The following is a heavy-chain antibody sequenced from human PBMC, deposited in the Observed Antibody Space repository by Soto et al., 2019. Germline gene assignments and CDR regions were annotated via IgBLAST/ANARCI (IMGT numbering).Heavy chain of an antibody. CDR3: TTDRLLDPGSGSGY. J-gene: IGHJ4*02. D-gene: IGHD3-10*01. V-gene: IGHV3-15*07. CDR1: GFTFSNAW. Sequence: EVQLVESGGGLVQPGGSLRLSCAASGFTFSNAWMNWVRQAPGKGLEWVGRIKSKTDGGTTDYAAPVKGRFTISRDDSNNMLYLQMNSLKTEDTAVYYCTTDRLLDPGSGSGYWGQGTLVTVSS. CDR2: IKSKTDGGTT.